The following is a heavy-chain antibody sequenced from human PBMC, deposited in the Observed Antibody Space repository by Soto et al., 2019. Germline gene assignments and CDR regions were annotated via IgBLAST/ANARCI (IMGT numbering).Heavy chain of an antibody. V-gene: IGHV3-23*01. D-gene: IGHD5-12*01. CDR3: AKVNIVATILGMDV. Sequence: GGSLRLSCAASGFTFGDYAMTWVRQAPGKGLEWVAGISGNGGNTYYADSVKGRFTISRDNSKNTLYLQMNSLRAEDTAVYYCAKVNIVATILGMDVWGQGTTVTVSS. J-gene: IGHJ6*02. CDR1: GFTFGDYA. CDR2: ISGNGGNT.